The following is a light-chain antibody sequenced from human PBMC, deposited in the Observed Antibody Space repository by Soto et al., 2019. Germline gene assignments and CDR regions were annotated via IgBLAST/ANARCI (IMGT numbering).Light chain of an antibody. Sequence: DIQHNQTNFTLSAYLGEREPNNFRASQSISSWLAWYQQKPGKAPKLLIYKASSLEGGVPSRFSGSGSGTEFTLTISSLQPDDFATYYCQQYNSYSRTFGQGTKVDIK. V-gene: IGKV1-5*03. J-gene: IGKJ1*01. CDR2: KAS. CDR1: QSISSW. CDR3: QQYNSYSRT.